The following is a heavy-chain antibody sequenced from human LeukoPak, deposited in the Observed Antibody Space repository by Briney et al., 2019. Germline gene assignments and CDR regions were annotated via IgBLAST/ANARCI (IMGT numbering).Heavy chain of an antibody. Sequence: GGSLRLSFAASGFTFDDYAMHWVRQAPGKGLEWVSGISWNSGSIGYADSVKGRFTISRDNAKNSLYLQMNSLRAEDTALYYCAKVSDYDILTGTIDYWGQGTLVTVSS. D-gene: IGHD3-9*01. V-gene: IGHV3-9*01. CDR2: ISWNSGSI. CDR1: GFTFDDYA. J-gene: IGHJ4*02. CDR3: AKVSDYDILTGTIDY.